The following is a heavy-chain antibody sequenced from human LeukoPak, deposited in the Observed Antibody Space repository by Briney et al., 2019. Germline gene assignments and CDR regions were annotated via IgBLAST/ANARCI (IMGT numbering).Heavy chain of an antibody. Sequence: GGSLRLSCAASGFTVSSNYMSWVRQAPGKGLEWVGRIKSKTDGGTTDYAAPVKGRFTISRDDSKNTLYLQMNSLKTEDTAVYYCTTVGDYGDVDYWGQGTLVTVSS. CDR2: IKSKTDGGTT. CDR1: GFTVSSNY. J-gene: IGHJ4*02. V-gene: IGHV3-15*01. D-gene: IGHD4-17*01. CDR3: TTVGDYGDVDY.